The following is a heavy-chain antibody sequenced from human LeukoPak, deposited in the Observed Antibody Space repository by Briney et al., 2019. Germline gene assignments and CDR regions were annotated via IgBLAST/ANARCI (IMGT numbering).Heavy chain of an antibody. V-gene: IGHV4-59*12. J-gene: IGHJ4*02. Sequence: PSETLSLTCTVSGGSISSYYWSWIRQPPGKGLEWIGYIYYSGSTNYNPSLKSRVTISVDTSKNQFSLKLSSVTAADTAVYYCARLAVVTTLIDYWGQGTLVTVSS. CDR3: ARLAVVTTLIDY. CDR1: GGSISSYY. D-gene: IGHD4-23*01. CDR2: IYYSGST.